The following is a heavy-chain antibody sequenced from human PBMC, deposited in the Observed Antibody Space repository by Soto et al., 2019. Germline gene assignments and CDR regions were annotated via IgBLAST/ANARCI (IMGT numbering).Heavy chain of an antibody. CDR1: AGYIDNYY. D-gene: IGHD3-10*01. Sequence: THRFTDIVSAGYIDNYYCNGIRQPPEKGLEWIVYYYNSGTNYNPSLKSRVTISVDTAKNQFSLKLNSMTAADTAVYYCARNNYGSGSTYFAYWVQRTQDTV. V-gene: IGHV4-59*08. CDR2: YYNSGT. CDR3: ARNNYGSGSTYFAY. J-gene: IGHJ4*02.